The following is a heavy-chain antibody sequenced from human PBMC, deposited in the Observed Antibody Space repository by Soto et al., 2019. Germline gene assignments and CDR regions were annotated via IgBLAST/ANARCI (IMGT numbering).Heavy chain of an antibody. V-gene: IGHV3-21*01. D-gene: IGHD1-26*01. CDR1: GFTFSSYS. CDR2: ISSSSSYI. J-gene: IGHJ4*02. CDR3: AGDRELRGRGPLDC. Sequence: GGSLRLSCAASGFTFSSYSMNWVRQAPGKGLEWVSSISSSSSYIYYADSVKGRFTISRDNAKNSLYLQMNSLRAEDTAVYYCAGDRELRGRGPLDCWGQGTLVTVSS.